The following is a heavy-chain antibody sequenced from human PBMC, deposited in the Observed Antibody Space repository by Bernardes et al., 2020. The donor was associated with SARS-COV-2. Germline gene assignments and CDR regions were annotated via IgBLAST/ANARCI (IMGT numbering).Heavy chain of an antibody. Sequence: QPISLTCAISVDSVSSNSAAWNCIRQSPSRGLEWLGRTYYRSKWYNDYAVSVKSRITINPDTSKNQFSLQLNSVTPEDTAVYYCARDLGLRYFDWFSQPYYFDYWGQGTLVTVSS. J-gene: IGHJ4*02. CDR3: ARDLGLRYFDWFSQPYYFDY. CDR2: TYYRSKWYN. V-gene: IGHV6-1*01. CDR1: VDSVSSNSAA. D-gene: IGHD3-9*01.